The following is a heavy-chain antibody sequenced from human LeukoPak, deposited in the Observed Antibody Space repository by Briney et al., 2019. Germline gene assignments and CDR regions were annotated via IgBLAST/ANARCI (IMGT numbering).Heavy chain of an antibody. J-gene: IGHJ4*02. CDR1: GFTFSSYW. V-gene: IGHV3-7*05. CDR2: IKQGGSEK. Sequence: GGSLRLSCAASGFTFSSYWMGWVRQAPGKGREWVANIKQGGSEKYYVDSVKGRFTIARDNAKNSLYLQMNSLRAEDTAVYYCARDQRYCSSSSCPWEPFDYWGQGTLVTVSS. CDR3: ARDQRYCSSSSCPWEPFDY. D-gene: IGHD2-2*01.